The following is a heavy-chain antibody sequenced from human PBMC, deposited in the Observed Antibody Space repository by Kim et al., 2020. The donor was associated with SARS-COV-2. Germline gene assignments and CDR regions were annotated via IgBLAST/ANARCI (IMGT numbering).Heavy chain of an antibody. CDR1: GFTFSSYS. J-gene: IGHJ4*02. CDR3: ARVGENGFGELPDY. Sequence: GGSLRLSCAASGFTFSSYSMNWVRQALGKGLEWVSSISSSSSYIYYADSVKGRFTISRDNAKNSLYLQMNSLRAEDTAVYYCARVGENGFGELPDYWGKGTLVTVSS. D-gene: IGHD3-10*01. V-gene: IGHV3-21*01. CDR2: ISSSSSYI.